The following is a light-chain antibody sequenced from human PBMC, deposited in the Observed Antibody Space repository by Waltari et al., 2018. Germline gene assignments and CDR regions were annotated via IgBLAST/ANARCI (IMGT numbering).Light chain of an antibody. CDR1: QSVGRY. V-gene: IGKV3-20*01. CDR2: DAS. CDR3: QKYVSVPAT. Sequence: EIVLTQSPATLSLSPGERATLSCRASQSVGRYLAWYQHKPGQAPRLLIYDASIRATGIPDRFSGSGSGTDFSLTISRLEPEDVAVYYCQKYVSVPATFGQGTKVEIK. J-gene: IGKJ1*01.